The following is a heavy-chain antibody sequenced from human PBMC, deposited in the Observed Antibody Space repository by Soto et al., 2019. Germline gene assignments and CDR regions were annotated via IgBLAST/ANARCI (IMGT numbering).Heavy chain of an antibody. Sequence: AASVKVSCKASGGTFSSYAISWVRQAPGQGREWMGGIIPIFGTANYAQKFQGRVTITADESTSTAYMELSSLRSEGTAVYCCARGSVYGDYTAFDYWGQGTLVTVSS. V-gene: IGHV1-69*13. CDR2: IIPIFGTA. D-gene: IGHD4-17*01. CDR3: ARGSVYGDYTAFDY. CDR1: GGTFSSYA. J-gene: IGHJ4*02.